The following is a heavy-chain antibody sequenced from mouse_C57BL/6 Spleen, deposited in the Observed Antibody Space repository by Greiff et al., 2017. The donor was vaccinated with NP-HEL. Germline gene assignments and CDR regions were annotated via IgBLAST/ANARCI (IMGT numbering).Heavy chain of an antibody. V-gene: IGHV5-16*01. CDR1: GFTFSDYY. CDR2: INYDGSST. J-gene: IGHJ4*01. CDR3: ARALYDDDGGYAMDY. Sequence: EVMLVESEGGLVQPGSSMKLSCTASGFTFSDYYMAWVRQVPEKGLEWVANINYDGSSTYYLDSLKSRFIISRDNAKNILYLQMSSLKSEDTATYDCARALYDDDGGYAMDYWGQGTSVTVSS. D-gene: IGHD2-4*01.